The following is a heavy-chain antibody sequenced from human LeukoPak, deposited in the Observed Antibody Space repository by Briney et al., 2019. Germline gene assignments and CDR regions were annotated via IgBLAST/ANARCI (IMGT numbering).Heavy chain of an antibody. CDR2: ISYDGSYK. V-gene: IGHV3-30*04. D-gene: IGHD6-19*01. Sequence: GRSLRLSCAASGFTFSNYAIHWVRQAPGKGLEWVAVISYDGSYKYYTDSVKGRFTNSRDNSKNTLYLQMNSLRPEDTALYYCARTLAVAGPYFDYWGQGTLVTVSS. CDR1: GFTFSNYA. J-gene: IGHJ4*02. CDR3: ARTLAVAGPYFDY.